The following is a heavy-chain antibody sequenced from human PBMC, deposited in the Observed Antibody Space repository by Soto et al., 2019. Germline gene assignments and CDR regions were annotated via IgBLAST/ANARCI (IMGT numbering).Heavy chain of an antibody. Sequence: SETLSLTCTVSGGSISSGGHYWSWIRQHPGKGLEWIGYIYYIGSTYYNPSLKSRVTISLDTSENQFSLKLSSVTAADTAVYYCASAHGNYFDYWGQGTLVTVSS. V-gene: IGHV4-31*03. CDR3: ASAHGNYFDY. CDR2: IYYIGST. CDR1: GGSISSGGHY. D-gene: IGHD4-17*01. J-gene: IGHJ4*02.